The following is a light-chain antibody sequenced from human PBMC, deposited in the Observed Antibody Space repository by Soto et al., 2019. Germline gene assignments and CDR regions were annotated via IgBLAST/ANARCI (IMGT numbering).Light chain of an antibody. Sequence: QSALTQPASVSGSPGQSITISCTGTSSDVGGYNYVSWYQQHPGKAPKPMIYEVSNRPSGVSNRFSGSKSGNTASLTISGLQAEDEADYYCSSYTSSTTYFFGTGTKLTVL. CDR1: SSDVGGYNY. V-gene: IGLV2-14*01. CDR3: SSYTSSTTYF. CDR2: EVS. J-gene: IGLJ1*01.